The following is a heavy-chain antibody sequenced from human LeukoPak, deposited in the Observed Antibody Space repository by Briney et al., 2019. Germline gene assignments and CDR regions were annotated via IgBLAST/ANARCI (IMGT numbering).Heavy chain of an antibody. J-gene: IGHJ5*02. D-gene: IGHD6-13*01. Sequence: GGSLSLSCTASGFTFGDYAMSWFRQAPGKGLEWVGFIRSKAYGGTTEYAASVKGRFTISRDDSKSIAYLQMNSLKTEDTAVYYCTRFRDEGAAAGNWFDPWGQGTLVTVSS. V-gene: IGHV3-49*03. CDR1: GFTFGDYA. CDR3: TRFRDEGAAAGNWFDP. CDR2: IRSKAYGGTT.